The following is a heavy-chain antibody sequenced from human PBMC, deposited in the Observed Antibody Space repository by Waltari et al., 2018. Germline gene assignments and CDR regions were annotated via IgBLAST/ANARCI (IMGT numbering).Heavy chain of an antibody. CDR1: GFTSTDHY. Sequence: EVQVVESGGGLVQPGGSLRLSCAASGFTSTDHYVNWVRQAPGKGLEVVGLIRNRARSFTTDYAASVEGRFAISRDDSKNLLYLQMNSLKTEDTAVYYCVRDKSGGYYDYWGQGTLVTVSS. V-gene: IGHV3-72*01. CDR3: VRDKSGGYYDY. CDR2: IRNRARSFTT. D-gene: IGHD1-26*01. J-gene: IGHJ4*02.